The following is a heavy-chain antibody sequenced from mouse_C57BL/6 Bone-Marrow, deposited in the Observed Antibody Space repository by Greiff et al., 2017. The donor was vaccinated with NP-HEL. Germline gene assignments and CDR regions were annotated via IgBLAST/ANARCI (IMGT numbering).Heavy chain of an antibody. D-gene: IGHD1-1*01. V-gene: IGHV3-6*01. CDR3: AREGSLRYNAMDY. Sequence: EVQLQESGPGLVKPSQSLSLTCSVTGYSITSGYYWNWIRQFPGNKLEWMGYISYDGSNNYNPSLKNRISITRDTSKNQFFLKLNSVTTEDTATYYCAREGSLRYNAMDYWGQGTSVTVSS. J-gene: IGHJ4*01. CDR2: ISYDGSN. CDR1: GYSITSGYY.